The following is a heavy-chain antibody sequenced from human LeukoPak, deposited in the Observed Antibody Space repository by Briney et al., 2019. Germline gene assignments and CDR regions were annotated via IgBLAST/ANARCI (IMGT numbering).Heavy chain of an antibody. J-gene: IGHJ5*02. D-gene: IGHD2-8*01. CDR2: INHSGST. V-gene: IGHV4-34*01. Sequence: SETLSLTCAVYGGSFSGYYWSWIRQPPGKGLEWIGEINHSGSTNYNPSLKSRVTISVDTSKNQFSLKLSSVTAADTAVYYCARGYCTNGVCLSWFDPWGQGTLVTVSS. CDR3: ARGYCTNGVCLSWFDP. CDR1: GGSFSGYY.